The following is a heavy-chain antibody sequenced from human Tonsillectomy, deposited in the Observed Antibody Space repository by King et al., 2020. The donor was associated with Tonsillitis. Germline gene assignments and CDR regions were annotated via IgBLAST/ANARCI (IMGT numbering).Heavy chain of an antibody. CDR2: INHSGST. J-gene: IGHJ6*03. D-gene: IGHD5-18*01. CDR1: GGSFSGYY. V-gene: IGHV4-34*01. CDR3: ARESGYSYGLYYYYYYMDV. Sequence: VQLQQWGAGLLKPSETLSLTCAAYGGSFSGYYWSWIRQPPGKGLEWIGEINHSGSTNYNPSLKSRVTISVDTSKNQFSLKLSSVTAADTAVYYCARESGYSYGLYYYYYYMDVWGKGTTVTVSS.